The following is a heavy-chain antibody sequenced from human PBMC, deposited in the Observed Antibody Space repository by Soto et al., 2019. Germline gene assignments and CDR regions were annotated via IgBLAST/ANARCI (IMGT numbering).Heavy chain of an antibody. CDR1: GYTFTTYY. Sequence: ASVKVSCKASGYTFTTYYMHCVRQAPEQGLEWMGIINPSGGRTSYAQKFQGRVTMTRDTSTSTVYMELSGLRSEDTAVYYCARDGCITTTCAGGGNWFDPWGQGTPVTVSS. CDR2: INPSGGRT. J-gene: IGHJ5*02. CDR3: ARDGCITTTCAGGGNWFDP. D-gene: IGHD2-2*01. V-gene: IGHV1-46*01.